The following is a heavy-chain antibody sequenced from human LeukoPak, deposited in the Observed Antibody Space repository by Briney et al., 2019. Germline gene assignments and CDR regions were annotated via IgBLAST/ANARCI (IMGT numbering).Heavy chain of an antibody. V-gene: IGHV3-30*03. J-gene: IGHJ4*02. Sequence: PGGSLRLSCAASGFTFSSYGMHWVRQAPGKGLEWVAVISYDGSNKYYADSVKGRFTISRDNSRNTLYLQMNSLRPEDTAVFYCARAHSSGWRAFDYWGQGTLVTVSS. CDR1: GFTFSSYG. D-gene: IGHD6-19*01. CDR2: ISYDGSNK. CDR3: ARAHSSGWRAFDY.